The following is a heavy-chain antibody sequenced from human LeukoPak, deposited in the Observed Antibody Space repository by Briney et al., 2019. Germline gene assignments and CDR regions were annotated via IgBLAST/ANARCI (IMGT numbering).Heavy chain of an antibody. V-gene: IGHV3-48*04. J-gene: IGHJ6*04. Sequence: GGSPRLSCAASRLTFSSYGMNWVRQAPGKGLEWVSYISSSGSTVYYADSVKGRFTISRDNAKNSLYLQMNSLRAEDTAVYYCAELGITMIGGVWGKGTTVTISS. CDR2: ISSSGSTV. CDR3: AELGITMIGGV. D-gene: IGHD3-10*02. CDR1: RLTFSSYG.